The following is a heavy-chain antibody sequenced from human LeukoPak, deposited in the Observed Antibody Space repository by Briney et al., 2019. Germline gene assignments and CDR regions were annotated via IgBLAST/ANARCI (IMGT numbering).Heavy chain of an antibody. CDR1: GFTFSSYA. D-gene: IGHD4-17*01. CDR3: ARDPNGNYVGAFDFQR. Sequence: GGSLRLSCAASGFTFSSYALTWVRQAPGRGPEWVSSISGAGTYYADSVKGRFSISRDNYKNTLYLQMSSLRAEDTAVYYCARDPNGNYVGAFDFQRWGQGTLVTVSS. V-gene: IGHV3-23*01. CDR2: ISGAGT. J-gene: IGHJ1*01.